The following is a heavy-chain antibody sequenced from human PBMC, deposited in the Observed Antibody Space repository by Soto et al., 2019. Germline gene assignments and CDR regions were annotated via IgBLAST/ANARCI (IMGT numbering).Heavy chain of an antibody. Sequence: GASVKVSCKASGYTFTSYDINWVRQATGQGLEWMGWMNPNSGNTGYAQKFQGRVTTNRNTSISTAYMELSSLRSEDTAVYYCARAEGGTGTTFDYYYGMDVWG. V-gene: IGHV1-8*01. J-gene: IGHJ6*04. CDR1: GYTFTSYD. CDR2: MNPNSGNT. CDR3: ARAEGGTGTTFDYYYGMDV. D-gene: IGHD1-7*01.